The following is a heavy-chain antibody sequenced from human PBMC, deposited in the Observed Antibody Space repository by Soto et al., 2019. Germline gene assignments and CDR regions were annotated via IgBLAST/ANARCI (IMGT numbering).Heavy chain of an antibody. CDR1: GGSISSSSYY. V-gene: IGHV4-39*01. CDR2: IYYSGST. Sequence: QLQLQESGPGLVKPSETLSLTCTVSGGSISSSSYYWGWIRQPPGKGLEWIGSIYYSGSTYYNPSLKSRVPISVDTSKNQFSLKLSSVTAADTAVYYCAGNYDFSGPSPIDYWGQGTLVTVSS. CDR3: AGNYDFSGPSPIDY. D-gene: IGHD3-3*01. J-gene: IGHJ4*02.